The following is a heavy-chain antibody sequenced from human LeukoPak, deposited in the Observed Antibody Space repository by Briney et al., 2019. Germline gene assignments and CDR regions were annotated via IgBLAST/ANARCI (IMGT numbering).Heavy chain of an antibody. CDR1: GGSISSYY. CDR3: ARGFHYYYYGMDV. D-gene: IGHD3-10*01. Sequence: SETLSLTCTVSGGSISSYYWSWIRQPPGKGLEWIGYIYYSGSTNYNPSLKSRVTISVDTSKNQFSLKLSSVTAADTAVYYCARGFHYYYYGMDVWGQGTTVTVS. CDR2: IYYSGST. V-gene: IGHV4-59*01. J-gene: IGHJ6*02.